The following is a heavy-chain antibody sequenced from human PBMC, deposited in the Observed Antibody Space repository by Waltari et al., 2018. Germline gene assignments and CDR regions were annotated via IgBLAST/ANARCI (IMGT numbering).Heavy chain of an antibody. CDR2: IRYDGSNK. J-gene: IGHJ5*02. Sequence: VQLVESGGGVVQPGGSLRLSCAASAFTFSSYGMHWVRHAPGKGLEWVAFIRYDGSNKYYADSVKGRFTISRDNSKNTLYLQMNSLRAEDTAVYYCAKDVIARGMNWFDPWGQGTLVTVSS. D-gene: IGHD2-21*01. CDR3: AKDVIARGMNWFDP. CDR1: AFTFSSYG. V-gene: IGHV3-30*02.